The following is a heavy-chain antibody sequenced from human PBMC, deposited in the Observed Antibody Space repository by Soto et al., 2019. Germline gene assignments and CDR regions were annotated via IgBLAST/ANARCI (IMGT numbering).Heavy chain of an antibody. V-gene: IGHV3-7*01. CDR3: ARDMFEQAARPPLEYYFYYYMDV. CDR2: IKQDGSEK. J-gene: IGHJ6*03. Sequence: GGSLRLSCAASGFTFSSYWMSWVRQAPGKGLEWVANIKQDGSEKYYVDSVKGRFTISRDNAKNSLYLQMNSLRAEETAVYYCARDMFEQAARPPLEYYFYYYMDVWGKGTTVTVSS. CDR1: GFTFSSYW. D-gene: IGHD6-6*01.